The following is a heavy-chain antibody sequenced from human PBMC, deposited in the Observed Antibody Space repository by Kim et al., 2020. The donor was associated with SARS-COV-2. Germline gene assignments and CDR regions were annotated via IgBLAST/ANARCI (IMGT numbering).Heavy chain of an antibody. CDR1: GGTFSSYA. Sequence: SVKVSCKASGGTFSSYAISWVRQAPGQGLEWMGGIIPIFGTANYAQKFQGRVTITADESTSTAYMELSSLRSEDTAVYYCAREWAVDTAMVNYYYYYGMDVWGQGTTVTVSS. CDR3: AREWAVDTAMVNYYYYYGMDV. J-gene: IGHJ6*02. V-gene: IGHV1-69*13. D-gene: IGHD5-18*01. CDR2: IIPIFGTA.